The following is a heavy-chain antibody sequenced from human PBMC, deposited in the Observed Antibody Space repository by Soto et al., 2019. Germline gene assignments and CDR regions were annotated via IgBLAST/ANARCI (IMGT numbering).Heavy chain of an antibody. Sequence: PSETLSLTCTVSGGSISSSSYYWGWIRQPPGKGLEWIGSIYYSGSTYYNPSLKSRVTISVDTSKNQFSLKLSSVTAADTAVYYCARAVPYDFWSGYHYFDYWGQGTLVTVSS. CDR2: IYYSGST. J-gene: IGHJ4*02. CDR1: GGSISSSSYY. CDR3: ARAVPYDFWSGYHYFDY. V-gene: IGHV4-39*01. D-gene: IGHD3-3*01.